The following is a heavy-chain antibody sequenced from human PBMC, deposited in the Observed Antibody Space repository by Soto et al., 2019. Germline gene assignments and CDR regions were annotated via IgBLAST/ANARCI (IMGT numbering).Heavy chain of an antibody. D-gene: IGHD3-22*01. V-gene: IGHV3-30*18. Sequence: QVQLVESGGGVVQPGRSLRLSCAASGFTFSSYGMHWVRQAPGKGLEWVAVISYDGSNKYYADSVKGRFTISRDNSKNTLYLQMNSLRAEDTAVYYCAKDSVHYDSSGYYSLCDYWGQGTLVTVSS. CDR1: GFTFSSYG. CDR3: AKDSVHYDSSGYYSLCDY. CDR2: ISYDGSNK. J-gene: IGHJ4*02.